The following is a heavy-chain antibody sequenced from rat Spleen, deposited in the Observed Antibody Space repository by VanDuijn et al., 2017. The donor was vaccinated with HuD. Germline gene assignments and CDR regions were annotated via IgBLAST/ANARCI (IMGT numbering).Heavy chain of an antibody. CDR3: ARLTTMGIDYSDY. V-gene: IGHV5-25*01. CDR1: GFTFSNYA. D-gene: IGHD1-7*01. Sequence: EVQLVESGGGLVQPGRSMKLSCAASGFTFSNYAMNWIRQAPTKGLEWVASISTGGGNTYYRDSVKGRFTISRDNAKSSLYLQMDSLRSEDTATYYCARLTTMGIDYSDYWGQGVMVTVSS. CDR2: ISTGGGNT. J-gene: IGHJ2*01.